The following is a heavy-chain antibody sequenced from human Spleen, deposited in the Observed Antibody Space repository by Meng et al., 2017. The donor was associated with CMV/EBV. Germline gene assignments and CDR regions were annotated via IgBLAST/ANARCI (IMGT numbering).Heavy chain of an antibody. J-gene: IGHJ4*02. V-gene: IGHV4-31*02. Sequence: SGGSVSSGGDYWSWIRQHPGKGLEWIGYIYYSGSTYYNPSLKSRVTISVDTSKNQFSLRLSSVTAADTAVYYCARDESGYTYGGFDYWGQGTLVTVSS. CDR1: GGSVSSGGDY. CDR3: ARDESGYTYGGFDY. CDR2: IYYSGST. D-gene: IGHD5-18*01.